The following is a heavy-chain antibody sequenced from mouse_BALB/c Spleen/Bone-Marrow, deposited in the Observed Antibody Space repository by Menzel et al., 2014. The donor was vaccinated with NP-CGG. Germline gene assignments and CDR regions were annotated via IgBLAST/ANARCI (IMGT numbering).Heavy chain of an antibody. CDR2: INPGSGGT. V-gene: IGHV1-54*01. CDR1: GYAFANYL. Sequence: QVQLKQSGAELVRPGTSVKVSCKASGYAFANYLIEWVKQRPGQGLEWIGVINPGSGGTNYNEKFKGKATLTADKSSSTAYMQLSSLTSDDSAVYFCARWDYAMGYWGQGTSVTVSS. J-gene: IGHJ4*01. CDR3: ARWDYAMGY.